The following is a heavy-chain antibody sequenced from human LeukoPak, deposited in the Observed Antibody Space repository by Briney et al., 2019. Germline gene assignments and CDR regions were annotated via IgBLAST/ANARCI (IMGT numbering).Heavy chain of an antibody. D-gene: IGHD7-27*01. CDR1: GGSISSGSYY. CDR2: IFTTGGA. Sequence: SETLSLTCTVSGGSISSGSYYWSWIRQPAGEGLEWIGRIFTTGGANYNPSLKSRVTMSLDTSRNQFSLKLSSVTAADTAVYYCVRDGPSWGLLWGQGALVTVSS. CDR3: VRDGPSWGLL. J-gene: IGHJ4*02. V-gene: IGHV4-61*02.